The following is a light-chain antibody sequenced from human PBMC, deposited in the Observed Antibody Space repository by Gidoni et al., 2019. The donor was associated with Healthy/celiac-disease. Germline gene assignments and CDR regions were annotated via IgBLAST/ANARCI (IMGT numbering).Light chain of an antibody. CDR2: GAS. CDR1: QSVSSSY. J-gene: IGKJ2*01. V-gene: IGKV3-20*01. CDR3: QQDGSSPYT. Sequence: DIVLTQSPGTLSLSPGESATLTCRASQSVSSSYLAWYQQKPGKAPRLLIYGASSRATGIPDRFSGSGSGTDVSLTISRLEPDDFAVYYCQQDGSSPYTFGQGTKLEI.